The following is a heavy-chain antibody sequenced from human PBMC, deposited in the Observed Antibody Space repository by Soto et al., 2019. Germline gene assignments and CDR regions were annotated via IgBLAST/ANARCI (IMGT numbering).Heavy chain of an antibody. CDR3: AKDWAGYSSGLLFDY. J-gene: IGHJ4*02. CDR1: GFTFSSYG. Sequence: AGSLRLSCAASGFTFSSYGMHWVRQAPSKGLEWVAVISYDGSNKYYADSVKGRFTISRDNSKNTLYLQMNSLRAEDTAVYYCAKDWAGYSSGLLFDYWGQGTLVTGSS. V-gene: IGHV3-30*18. CDR2: ISYDGSNK. D-gene: IGHD6-19*01.